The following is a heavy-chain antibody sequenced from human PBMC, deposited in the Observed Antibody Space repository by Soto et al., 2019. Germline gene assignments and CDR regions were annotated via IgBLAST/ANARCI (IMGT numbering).Heavy chain of an antibody. D-gene: IGHD6-19*01. CDR2: IYYSGST. Sequence: QVQLQESGPGLVKPSQTLSLTCTVSGGSISSGGYYWSWIRQHPGKGLEWIGYIYYSGSTYYNPSLKSRVTVSVDTSKTQFSLKLSSVTAADTAVYYCARDRSSGWYVWFDPWGQGTLVTVSS. V-gene: IGHV4-31*03. CDR3: ARDRSSGWYVWFDP. J-gene: IGHJ5*02. CDR1: GGSISSGGYY.